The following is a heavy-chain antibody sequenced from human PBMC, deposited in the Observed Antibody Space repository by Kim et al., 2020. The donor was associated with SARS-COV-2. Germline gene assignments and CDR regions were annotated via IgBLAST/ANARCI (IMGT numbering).Heavy chain of an antibody. J-gene: IGHJ4*02. CDR1: GGSFSGYY. CDR2: INHSGST. CDR3: ARGSAVAAFDY. D-gene: IGHD6-19*01. V-gene: IGHV4-34*01. Sequence: SETLSLTCAVYGGSFSGYYWSWIRQPPGKGLEWIGEINHSGSTNYNPSLKSRVTISVDTSKNQFSLKLSSVTAADTAVYYCARGSAVAAFDYWGQGTLVTVSS.